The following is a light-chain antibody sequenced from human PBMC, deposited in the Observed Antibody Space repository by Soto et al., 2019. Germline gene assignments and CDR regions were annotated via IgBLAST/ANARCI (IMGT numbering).Light chain of an antibody. CDR2: GAS. Sequence: EIVLTQSPDTLSLFPGERATLSCRASQSVSSTYLAWYQQKIGQAPRLLIFGASSRATGIPDRFSGSGSGTDFTLTISRLEPEDFAVYYCQQYGSSRWTFGQGTKVDIK. V-gene: IGKV3-20*01. CDR3: QQYGSSRWT. CDR1: QSVSSTY. J-gene: IGKJ1*01.